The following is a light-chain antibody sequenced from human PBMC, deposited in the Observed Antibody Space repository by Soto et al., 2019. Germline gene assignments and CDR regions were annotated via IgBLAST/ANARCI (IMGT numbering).Light chain of an antibody. CDR2: YDS. J-gene: IGLJ1*01. CDR3: QVWDIMTDNYV. V-gene: IGLV3-21*04. Sequence: YELTQPPSVSVAPEKTATITCGGDNIGDKRVHWYRQKPGQAPVLLISYDSDRPSGIPERFSGSNSGNTATLTISRVEAGDEADYYCQVWDIMTDNYVFGGGTKVTVL. CDR1: NIGDKR.